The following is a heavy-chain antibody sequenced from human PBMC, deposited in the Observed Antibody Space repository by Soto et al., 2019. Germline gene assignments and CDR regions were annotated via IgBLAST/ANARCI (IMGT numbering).Heavy chain of an antibody. J-gene: IGHJ6*02. CDR1: GGSISSSSYY. CDR2: IYYSGST. V-gene: IGHV4-39*01. Sequence: XATLSLTCTVSGGSISSSSYYWGWIRQPPGKGLEWIGSIYYSGSTYYNPSLKSRVTISVDTSKNQFSLKLSSVTAADTAVYYCARHSSSWPNKNYYYYYYGMDVWGQGTTVTVSS. D-gene: IGHD6-13*01. CDR3: ARHSSSWPNKNYYYYYYGMDV.